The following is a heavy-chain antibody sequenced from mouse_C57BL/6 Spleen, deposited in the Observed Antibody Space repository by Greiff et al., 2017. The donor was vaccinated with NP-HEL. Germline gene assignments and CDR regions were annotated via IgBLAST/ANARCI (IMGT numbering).Heavy chain of an antibody. Sequence: VKLQQPGAELVRPGSSVKLSCKASGYTFTSYWMDWVKQRPGQGLEWIGNIYPSDSETHYNQKFKDKATLTVDKSSSTAYMQVSSLTSEGSAVYYCARERNFFDYWGQGTTLTVSS. CDR3: ARERNFFDY. J-gene: IGHJ2*01. CDR2: IYPSDSET. CDR1: GYTFTSYW. V-gene: IGHV1-61*01.